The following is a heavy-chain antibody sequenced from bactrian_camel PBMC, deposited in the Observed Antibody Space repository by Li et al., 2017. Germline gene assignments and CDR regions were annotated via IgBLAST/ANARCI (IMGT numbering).Heavy chain of an antibody. V-gene: IGHV3S55*01. CDR2: IGSDRAT. J-gene: IGHJ6*01. D-gene: IGHD2*01. CDR3: SAHPPRGYCRWVPEDYAY. Sequence: HVQLVESGGGSVRAGTSLTLTCVTSGYTDDGHCMGWFRQVPGKQREKVALIGSDRATHYSQSVKGRFTISKDSAKNTLYLQMNNLKPEDTAMYYCSAHPPRGYCRWVPEDYAYWGQGTQVTVS. CDR1: GYTDDGHC.